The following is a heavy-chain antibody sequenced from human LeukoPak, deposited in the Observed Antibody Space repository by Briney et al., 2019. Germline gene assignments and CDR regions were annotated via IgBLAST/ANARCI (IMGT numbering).Heavy chain of an antibody. CDR2: IYYSGST. CDR3: ARASYYDDYYYYYMDV. D-gene: IGHD3-3*01. J-gene: IGHJ6*03. Sequence: KASETLSLTCTVSGGSISSYYWSWIRQPPGKGLEWIGYIYYSGSTNYNPSLKSRVTISVDTSKNQFSLKLSSVTAADTAVYYCARASYYDDYYYYYMDVWGKGTTVTVSS. V-gene: IGHV4-59*01. CDR1: GGSISSYY.